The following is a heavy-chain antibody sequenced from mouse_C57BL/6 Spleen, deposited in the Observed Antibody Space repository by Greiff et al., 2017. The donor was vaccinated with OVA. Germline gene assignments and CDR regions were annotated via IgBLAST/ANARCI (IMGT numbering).Heavy chain of an antibody. J-gene: IGHJ2*01. D-gene: IGHD1-1*01. CDR3: ARGYYGREYYFDY. CDR2: IYPGDGDT. CDR1: GYAFSSYW. V-gene: IGHV1-80*01. Sequence: VKLVESGAELVKPGASVKISCKASGYAFSSYWMNWVKQRPGKGLEWIGQIYPGDGDTNYNGKFKGKATLTADKSSSTAYMQLSSLTSEDSAIYYCARGYYGREYYFDYWGQGTTLTVSS.